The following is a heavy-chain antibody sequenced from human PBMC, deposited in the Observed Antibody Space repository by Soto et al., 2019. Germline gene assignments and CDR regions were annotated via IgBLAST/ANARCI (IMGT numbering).Heavy chain of an antibody. CDR2: ISYSGST. CDR1: GVSISTYY. V-gene: IGHV4-59*01. J-gene: IGHJ5*02. Sequence: SETLSLTCNVSGVSISTYYWSWIRQPPGKGLEWIGYISYSGSTNYNPSLKSRVTISFDASKNEISLQVRSATAADAAVYYCARDLKEYCSDGKCNWFDPWGQGTLVTVSS. CDR3: ARDLKEYCSDGKCNWFDP. D-gene: IGHD2-15*01.